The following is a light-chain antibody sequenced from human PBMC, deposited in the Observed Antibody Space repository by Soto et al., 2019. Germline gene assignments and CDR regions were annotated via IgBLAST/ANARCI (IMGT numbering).Light chain of an antibody. CDR1: QSVSSY. J-gene: IGKJ2*01. Sequence: EIVLTQSPATLSLSPGERATLSCRASQSVSSYLAWYQQKPGQAPRLLIYDASNRATGIPARFSGSGSVTDFTLTISSLEPEDFAVYYCQQRSNWPLKFGQGTKLEIK. CDR2: DAS. CDR3: QQRSNWPLK. V-gene: IGKV3-11*01.